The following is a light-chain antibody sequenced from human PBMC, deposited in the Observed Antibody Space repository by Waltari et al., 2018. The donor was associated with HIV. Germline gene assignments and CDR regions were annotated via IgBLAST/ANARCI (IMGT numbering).Light chain of an antibody. CDR1: SSNIGSNA. J-gene: IGLJ2*01. CDR2: SNN. CDR3: AAWDDSLNGLL. Sequence: QSVLTQPPSASGTPGQGVTISCSGSSSNIGSNAVNWYRQLPGTAPKVLIYSNNQRPSGCPDRFSGSKSGTSASLAISGLQSEDDADYYCAAWDDSLNGLLFGGGTKLTVL. V-gene: IGLV1-44*01.